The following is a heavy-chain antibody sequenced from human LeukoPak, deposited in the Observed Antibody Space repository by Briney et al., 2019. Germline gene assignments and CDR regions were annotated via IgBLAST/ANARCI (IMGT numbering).Heavy chain of an antibody. CDR2: ISGSGDNT. V-gene: IGHV3-23*01. J-gene: IGHJ4*02. D-gene: IGHD3-10*01. CDR3: ARFGDYGEY. Sequence: GGPLRLSCAASGFTFSSYAMSWVRQAPGKGLEWVSSISGSGDNTYYADSVKGRFTISRDNSKNTLYLQMNSLRAEDSALYYCARFGDYGEYWGQGTLVTVSS. CDR1: GFTFSSYA.